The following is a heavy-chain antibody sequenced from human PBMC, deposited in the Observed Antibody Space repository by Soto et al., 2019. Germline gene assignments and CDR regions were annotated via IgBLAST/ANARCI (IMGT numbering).Heavy chain of an antibody. CDR1: GYIYISYG. CDR3: ARQDWNYNWFDP. J-gene: IGHJ5*02. D-gene: IGHD1-7*01. V-gene: IGHV1-18*01. Sequence: QVQLVQSGAEVKKPGASVKVSCKASGYIYISYGISWVRQAPGQGLERMGWISAHNGNTNYAQTLQGRVTMTTDTSTSTAYMEVRSLRSDDTAVYYCARQDWNYNWFDPWGKGTLVTVSS. CDR2: ISAHNGNT.